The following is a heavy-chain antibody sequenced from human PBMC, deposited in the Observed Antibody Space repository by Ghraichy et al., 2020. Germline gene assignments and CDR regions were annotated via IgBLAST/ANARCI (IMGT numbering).Heavy chain of an antibody. Sequence: GGSLRLSCAASGFTFSSYAMSWVRQAPGKGLEWVSAISGSGGSTYYADSVKGRFTISRDNSKNTLYLQMNSLRAEDTAVYYCAKVPGIAVAGTVGLDYWGQGTLVTFSS. D-gene: IGHD6-19*01. CDR3: AKVPGIAVAGTVGLDY. CDR2: ISGSGGST. J-gene: IGHJ4*02. CDR1: GFTFSSYA. V-gene: IGHV3-23*01.